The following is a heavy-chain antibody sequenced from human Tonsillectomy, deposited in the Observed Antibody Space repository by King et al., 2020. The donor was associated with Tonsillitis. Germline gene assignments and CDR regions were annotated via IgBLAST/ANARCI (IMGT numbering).Heavy chain of an antibody. CDR2: IYYSGST. Sequence: QLQESGPGLVKPSETLSLTCTVSGGSISSYYWSWIRQPPGKGLEWIGYIYYSGSTNYNPSLKSRVTISVDTSKNQFSLKLSSVTAADTAVYYCARADSRVYYYDAFDIWGQGTMVTVSS. CDR1: GGSISSYY. CDR3: ARADSRVYYYDAFDI. D-gene: IGHD3-22*01. J-gene: IGHJ3*02. V-gene: IGHV4-59*01.